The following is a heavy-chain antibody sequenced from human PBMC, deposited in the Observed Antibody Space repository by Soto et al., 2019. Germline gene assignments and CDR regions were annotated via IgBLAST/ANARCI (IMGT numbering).Heavy chain of an antibody. J-gene: IGHJ6*02. D-gene: IGHD1-26*01. CDR2: IYYSGST. Sequence: SETLSLSCTVSGGSISSYYWSWIRQPPGKGLEWIGYIYYSGSTNYNPSLKSRVTISVDTSKNQFSLKLSSVTAADTAVYYCARDSGSYSNYYYGMDVWGQGTTVTVSS. V-gene: IGHV4-59*01. CDR3: ARDSGSYSNYYYGMDV. CDR1: GGSISSYY.